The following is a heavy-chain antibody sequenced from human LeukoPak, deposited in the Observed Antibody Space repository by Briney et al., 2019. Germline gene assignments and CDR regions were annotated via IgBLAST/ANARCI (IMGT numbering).Heavy chain of an antibody. CDR2: IYGSGST. Sequence: SEALSLTCNVTGASISSWYWSWIRQPPGKGLEWIGDIYGSGSTNYNPSLKSRVSMSADTSKNQISLNLKFVSAADTAVYYCARQTMLVGYANGLGFNYWGEGTLVTVSS. CDR1: GASISSWY. D-gene: IGHD2-2*01. V-gene: IGHV4-59*01. J-gene: IGHJ4*02. CDR3: ARQTMLVGYANGLGFNY.